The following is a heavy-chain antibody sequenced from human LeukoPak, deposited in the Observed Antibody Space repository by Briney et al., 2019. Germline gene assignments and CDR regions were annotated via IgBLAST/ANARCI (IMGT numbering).Heavy chain of an antibody. CDR2: IFPSGGEI. D-gene: IGHD2-8*02. CDR1: GFTFSTFA. V-gene: IGHV3-23*01. Sequence: GGSLRLSCAASGFTFSTFAMIWVRQSPGKGLEWVSSIFPSGGEIHYADSVRGRFTISRDNSKSTLSLQMNSLRVEDTAIYYCATYRQVLLPFGSWGQGTLVTVSS. J-gene: IGHJ5*02. CDR3: ATYRQVLLPFGS.